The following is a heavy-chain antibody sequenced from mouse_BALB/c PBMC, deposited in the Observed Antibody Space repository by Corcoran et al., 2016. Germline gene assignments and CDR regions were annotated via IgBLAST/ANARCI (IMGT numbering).Heavy chain of an antibody. Sequence: DVQLQESGPGLVKPSQSLSLTCSVTGYSITSGYYWNWIRQFPGNQLEWMGYISYDGSNNYNPSHKNRISITRDTSKNQFFLKLNSVTTEDTATYYCATLLRPFDYWGQGTTLTVSS. J-gene: IGHJ2*01. CDR2: ISYDGSN. D-gene: IGHD1-2*01. CDR3: ATLLRPFDY. V-gene: IGHV3-6*02. CDR1: GYSITSGYY.